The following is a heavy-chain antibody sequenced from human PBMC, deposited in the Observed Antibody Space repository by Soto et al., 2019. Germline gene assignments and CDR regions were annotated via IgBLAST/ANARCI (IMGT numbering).Heavy chain of an antibody. CDR3: ARGSGIVALPGELEDVNYDY. CDR2: INESGST. V-gene: IGHV4-34*01. CDR1: GQSFSGHS. D-gene: IGHD1-1*01. Sequence: QVQLQQWGAGLVKPSETLSLSCAVYGQSFSGHSWAWIRQPPGKGLGWIGEINESGSTYYNPSINSRVTISTDTSKNQFSLKLSSVSAADTAAYFCARGSGIVALPGELEDVNYDYWGQGTLVNVSS. J-gene: IGHJ4*02.